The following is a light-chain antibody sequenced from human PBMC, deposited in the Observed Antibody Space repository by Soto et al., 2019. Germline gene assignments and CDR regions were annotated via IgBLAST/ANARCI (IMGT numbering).Light chain of an antibody. Sequence: QSALTQPASVSGSPGQSITISCTGTSSDVGGYNYVSWYQQHPGKAPKLMIYEVSYRPSGVSTRFSGSKSGNTASLTISGLQAEDEADYYCSSYTSSSTYVFGTGTKLTVL. V-gene: IGLV2-14*01. J-gene: IGLJ1*01. CDR3: SSYTSSSTYV. CDR2: EVS. CDR1: SSDVGGYNY.